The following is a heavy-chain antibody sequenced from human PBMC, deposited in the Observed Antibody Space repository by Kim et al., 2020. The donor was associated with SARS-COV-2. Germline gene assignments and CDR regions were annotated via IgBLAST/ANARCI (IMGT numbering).Heavy chain of an antibody. D-gene: IGHD2-2*02. J-gene: IGHJ4*02. Sequence: SETLSLTCTVSGGSISSYYWSWIRQPPGKGLEWIGYIYYSGSTNYNPSLKSRVTISVDTSKNQFSLKLSTVTAADTAVYYCAREKWYCSSTSCYTGFDYWGQGTLVTVSS. V-gene: IGHV4-59*13. CDR2: IYYSGST. CDR3: AREKWYCSSTSCYTGFDY. CDR1: GGSISSYY.